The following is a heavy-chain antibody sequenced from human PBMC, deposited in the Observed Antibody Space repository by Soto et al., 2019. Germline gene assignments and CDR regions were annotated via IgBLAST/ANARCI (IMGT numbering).Heavy chain of an antibody. D-gene: IGHD3-10*01. V-gene: IGHV3-23*01. CDR3: AKDKTFYGSGVYYFDY. J-gene: IGHJ4*02. CDR2: ITGSDGST. Sequence: PGGSLRLSCAASGFTFSDYPMNWVRQAPGKGLEWVSGITGSDGSTYYADSVKGRFTISRDNSKNTLYLQMNSLRADDTAVYYCAKDKTFYGSGVYYFDYWGQGTLVTVSS. CDR1: GFTFSDYP.